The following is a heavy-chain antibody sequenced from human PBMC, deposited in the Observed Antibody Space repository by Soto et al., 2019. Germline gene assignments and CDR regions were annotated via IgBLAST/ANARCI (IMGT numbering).Heavy chain of an antibody. V-gene: IGHV1-2*02. CDR3: AREAHYSSGWYGRGSYNWFDP. CDR2: INPNSGGT. Sequence: GASVKVSCKASGYTFTGCYMHWVRQAPGQGLEWMGWINPNSGGTNYAQKFQGRVTMTRDTSISTAYMELSRLRSDDTAVYYCAREAHYSSGWYGRGSYNWFDPWGQGTLVTVSS. CDR1: GYTFTGCY. J-gene: IGHJ5*02. D-gene: IGHD6-19*01.